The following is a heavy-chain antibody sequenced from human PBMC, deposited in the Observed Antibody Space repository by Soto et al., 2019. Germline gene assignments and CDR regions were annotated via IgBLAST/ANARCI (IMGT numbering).Heavy chain of an antibody. Sequence: QVQLVQSGAEVKKPGASVKVSCKASGYTFTSYGISWVRQAPGQGLEWMGWISAYNGNTNYAQKLQGRVTMTTDTSPSTAYMELRSLRSDDTAVYYCARDSGSSSLYALGIAPSYYFDYWGQGTLVTVSS. J-gene: IGHJ4*02. CDR1: GYTFTSYG. D-gene: IGHD6-13*01. CDR2: ISAYNGNT. V-gene: IGHV1-18*04. CDR3: ARDSGSSSLYALGIAPSYYFDY.